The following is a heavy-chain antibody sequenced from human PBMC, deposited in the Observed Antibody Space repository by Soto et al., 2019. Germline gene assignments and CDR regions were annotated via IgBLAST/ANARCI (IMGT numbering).Heavy chain of an antibody. CDR2: IYNSGST. V-gene: IGHV4-30-4*01. J-gene: IGHJ4*02. D-gene: IGHD1-26*01. CDR3: ARGPSGDKVDY. Sequence: PSETLSLTCTVSGGSINNNGYFWSWIRQPPGSGLEWIGHIYNSGSTYSNPSLKSRLTISVDTSENQFSLKLSSVTAADTAVYYCARGPSGDKVDYWGQGTLVTVSS. CDR1: GGSINNNGYF.